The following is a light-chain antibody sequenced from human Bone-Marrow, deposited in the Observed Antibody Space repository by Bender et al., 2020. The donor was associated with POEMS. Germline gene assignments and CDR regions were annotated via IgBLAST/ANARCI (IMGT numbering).Light chain of an antibody. CDR2: DVS. J-gene: IGLJ3*02. CDR1: SSDVGGYDY. CDR3: CSYAGSSTSWV. V-gene: IGLV2-14*01. Sequence: QSALTQPASVSGSPGQSITISCTGTSSDVGGYDYVSWYQQHPGKAPKLIIHDVSDRPSGVSNRFSGSKSGNTASLTISGLQAEDEADYYCCSYAGSSTSWVFGGGTKLTVL.